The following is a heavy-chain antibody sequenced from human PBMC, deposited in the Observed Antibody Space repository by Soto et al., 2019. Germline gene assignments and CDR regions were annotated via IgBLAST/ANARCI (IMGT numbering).Heavy chain of an antibody. J-gene: IGHJ6*03. D-gene: IGHD2-2*01. CDR3: ARALGGGSTSCYMDV. CDR2: INSDGSST. Sequence: GGSLRLSCAASGFTFSSYWMHWVRQAPGKGLVWVSRINSDGSSTSYADSVKGRFTISRDNAKNTLYLQMNSLRAEDTAVYYCARALGGGSTSCYMDVWGKGTTVTVSS. CDR1: GFTFSSYW. V-gene: IGHV3-74*01.